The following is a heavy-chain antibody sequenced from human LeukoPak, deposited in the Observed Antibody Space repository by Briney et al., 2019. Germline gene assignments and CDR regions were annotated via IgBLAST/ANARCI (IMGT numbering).Heavy chain of an antibody. CDR1: GGSISSYY. D-gene: IGHD2-21*01. Sequence: PSETLSLTCTVSGGSISSYYWSWIRQPPGKGLEWIGYIDYSGSTKYNPSLKSRVTISIDMSKNQFSLKLRSVTAADTAVYYCARDIWAENWFDPWGQGTLVTVPS. CDR2: IDYSGST. V-gene: IGHV4-59*01. J-gene: IGHJ5*02. CDR3: ARDIWAENWFDP.